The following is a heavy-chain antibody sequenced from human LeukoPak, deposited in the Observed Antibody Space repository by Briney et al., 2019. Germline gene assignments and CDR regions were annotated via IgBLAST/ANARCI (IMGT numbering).Heavy chain of an antibody. CDR1: GLSFSSFA. Sequence: GGSLRLSCAASGLSFSSFAMSWVRQGPARGLEWASSLRGNGETFYADSVKGRFTLSSDSSRNAVYFQLTNLRVEDTAIYYCAKASWVSSTDAVRWGQGTLVTVSS. CDR3: AKASWVSSTDAVR. J-gene: IGHJ4*02. D-gene: IGHD3-16*01. V-gene: IGHV3-23*01. CDR2: LRGNGET.